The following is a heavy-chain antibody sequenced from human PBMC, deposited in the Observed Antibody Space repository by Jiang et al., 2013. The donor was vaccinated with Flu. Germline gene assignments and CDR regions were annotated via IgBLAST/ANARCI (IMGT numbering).Heavy chain of an antibody. CDR1: GGSISSYY. Sequence: ALLKPSETLSLTCTVSGGSISSYYWSWIRQPPGKGLEWIGYIYYSGSTNYNPSLKSRVTISVDTSKNQFSLKLSSVTAADTAVYYCARGHAVAGTTDYWGQGTLVTVSS. D-gene: IGHD6-19*01. CDR3: ARGHAVAGTTDY. J-gene: IGHJ4*02. CDR2: IYYSGST. V-gene: IGHV4-59*01.